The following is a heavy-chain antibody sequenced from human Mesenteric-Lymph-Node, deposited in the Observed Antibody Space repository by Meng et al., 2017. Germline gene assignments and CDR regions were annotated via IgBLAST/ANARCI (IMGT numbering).Heavy chain of an antibody. CDR1: GFTFSNYG. J-gene: IGHJ6*02. CDR2: ISSSSSYI. Sequence: GESLKISCAASGFTFSNYGLTWVRQAPGKGLDWVSSISSSSSYIYYADSVKGRFTISRDNAKNSLYLQMNSLRAEDTAVYYCARDHYCSGGSCYSLYYYYGMDVWGQGTTVTVSS. CDR3: ARDHYCSGGSCYSLYYYYGMDV. V-gene: IGHV3-21*01. D-gene: IGHD2-15*01.